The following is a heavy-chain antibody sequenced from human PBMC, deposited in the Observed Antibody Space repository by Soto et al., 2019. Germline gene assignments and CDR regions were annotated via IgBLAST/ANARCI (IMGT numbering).Heavy chain of an antibody. CDR3: EKEICGSYYVNWFDT. V-gene: IGHV3-23*01. Sequence: GVSLRLSCAASGFTFSSYAMSWVRQAPGKGLEWVSAISGSGGSTYYADSVKGRFTISRDNSKNTLYLQMNSLRAEDTAVYYCEKEICGSYYVNWFDTGVQGTLVTVPS. CDR2: ISGSGGST. J-gene: IGHJ5*02. D-gene: IGHD1-26*01. CDR1: GFTFSSYA.